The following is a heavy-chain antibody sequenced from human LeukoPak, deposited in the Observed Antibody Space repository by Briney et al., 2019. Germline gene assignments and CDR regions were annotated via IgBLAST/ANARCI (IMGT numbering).Heavy chain of an antibody. D-gene: IGHD2-2*01. V-gene: IGHV3-30*03. CDR2: VSYDGSNT. CDR1: GFIFSSYG. J-gene: IGHJ1*01. CDR3: ARDLGYCSSTSCQPVGNFQH. Sequence: GGSLRLSCAASGFIFSSYGMHWVRQAPGKGLEWVAVVSYDGSNTYHADSVKGRFTISRDNAKNMLYLQMNSLRAEDTAVYYCARDLGYCSSTSCQPVGNFQHWGQGALVTVSS.